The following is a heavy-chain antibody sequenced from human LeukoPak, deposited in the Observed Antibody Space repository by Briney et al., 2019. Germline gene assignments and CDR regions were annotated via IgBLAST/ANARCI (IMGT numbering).Heavy chain of an antibody. V-gene: IGHV1-24*01. J-gene: IGHJ6*02. CDR3: ATYRPLRQYGYYYYGMDV. Sequence: GASVKVSFKVSGYTLTELSMHWVRQAPGKGLEWMGGFDPEDGETIYAQKFQGRVTMTEDTSTDTAYMELSSLRSEDTAVYYCATYRPLRQYGYYYYGMDVWGQGTTVTVSS. CDR1: GYTLTELS. CDR2: FDPEDGET. D-gene: IGHD4-17*01.